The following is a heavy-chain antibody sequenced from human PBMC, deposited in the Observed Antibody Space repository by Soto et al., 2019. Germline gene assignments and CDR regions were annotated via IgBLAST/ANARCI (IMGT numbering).Heavy chain of an antibody. V-gene: IGHV4-34*01. CDR1: GGSFSGYY. Sequence: SETLSLTCAVYGGSFSGYYWSWIRQPPGKGLEWIGEINHSGSTNYNPSLKSRVTISVDTSKNQFSLKLSSVTAADTAVYYCARRRYMDVWGKGTTVTVSS. CDR2: INHSGST. CDR3: ARRRYMDV. J-gene: IGHJ6*03.